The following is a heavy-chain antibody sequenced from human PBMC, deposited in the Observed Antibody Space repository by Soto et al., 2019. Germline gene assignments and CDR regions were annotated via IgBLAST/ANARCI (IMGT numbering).Heavy chain of an antibody. V-gene: IGHV3-9*01. D-gene: IGHD4-17*01. Sequence: GGSPRLSCAASGFTFDDYAMHWVRQAPGKGLEWVSGISWNSGSIGYADSVKGRFTISRDNAKNSLYLQMNSLRAEDTALYYCAKDIGFLNYGDCIDYWGQGTLVTVSS. CDR3: AKDIGFLNYGDCIDY. J-gene: IGHJ4*02. CDR1: GFTFDDYA. CDR2: ISWNSGSI.